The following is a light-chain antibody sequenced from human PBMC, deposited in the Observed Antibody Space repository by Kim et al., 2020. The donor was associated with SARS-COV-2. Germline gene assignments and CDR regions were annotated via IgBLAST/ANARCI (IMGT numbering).Light chain of an antibody. V-gene: IGKV3-15*01. J-gene: IGKJ4*01. CDR3: QQYNNWPLT. CDR2: GAS. CDR1: RSISNS. Sequence: VSPGERATLSCRASRSISNSLAGYQQKPGQAPRLLICGASTRATGIPARFSGSGSGTEFTFTISSLQSEDFAVYSCQQYNNWPLTFGGGTKVDI.